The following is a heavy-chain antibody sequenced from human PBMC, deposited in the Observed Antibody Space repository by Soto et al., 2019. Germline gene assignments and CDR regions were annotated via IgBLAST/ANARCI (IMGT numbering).Heavy chain of an antibody. V-gene: IGHV1-69*01. CDR1: GGTFSSYA. CDR2: IIPIFGTA. CDR3: ARERYCSSTSCYGYYFDY. J-gene: IGHJ4*02. D-gene: IGHD2-2*01. Sequence: QVQLVQSGAEVKKPGSSVKVSCKASGGTFSSYAISWVRQAPGQGLEWMGGIIPIFGTANYEQKFQGRVTITADESTSTAYMELSSLRTEDTAVYYCARERYCSSTSCYGYYFDYWGQGTLVTVSS.